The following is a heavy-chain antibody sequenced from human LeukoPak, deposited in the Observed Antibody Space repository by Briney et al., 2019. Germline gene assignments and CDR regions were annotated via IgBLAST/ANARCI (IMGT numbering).Heavy chain of an antibody. D-gene: IGHD2-2*01. CDR3: ARGDIVVVPAANYYYYYMDV. CDR1: GGTFSSYA. J-gene: IGHJ6*03. V-gene: IGHV1-69*01. Sequence: SVKVSCKASGGTFSSYAISWVRQAPGQGLEWMGGIIPIFGTANYAQKFQGRVTITADESTSTAYMELSSLRSEDTAVYYSARGDIVVVPAANYYYYYMDVWGKGTTVTVSS. CDR2: IIPIFGTA.